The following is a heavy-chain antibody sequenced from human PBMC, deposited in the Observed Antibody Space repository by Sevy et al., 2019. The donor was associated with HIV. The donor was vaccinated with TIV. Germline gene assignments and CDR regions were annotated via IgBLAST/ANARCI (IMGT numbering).Heavy chain of an antibody. CDR2: ISAYNGNT. Sequence: ASVKVSCKASGYTFTSYGISWVRQAPGQGLEWMGWISAYNGNTNYAQKLQGGVTMTTDTSTSTAYMELRSLRSDDTAVYYCARDLMSFRTYGSGSPFDYWGQGTLVTVSS. CDR3: ARDLMSFRTYGSGSPFDY. V-gene: IGHV1-18*01. J-gene: IGHJ4*02. CDR1: GYTFTSYG. D-gene: IGHD3-10*01.